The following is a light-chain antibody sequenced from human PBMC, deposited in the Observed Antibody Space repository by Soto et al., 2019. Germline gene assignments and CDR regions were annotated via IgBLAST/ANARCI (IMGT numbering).Light chain of an antibody. J-gene: IGLJ2*01. CDR3: CSYAGSYTSHVV. V-gene: IGLV2-11*01. CDR1: SSDVGGYNY. CDR2: DVS. Sequence: QSALTQPRSVSGSPGQSVTISCTGTSSDVGGYNYVAWYQQHPGKAPKLMIHDVSKRPSGVPDRFSGCKSGNTASLTISGLQAEDEADYYCCSYAGSYTSHVVFGGGTKLTVL.